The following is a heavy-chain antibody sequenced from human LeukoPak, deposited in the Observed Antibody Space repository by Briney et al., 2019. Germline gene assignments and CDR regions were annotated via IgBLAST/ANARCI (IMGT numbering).Heavy chain of an antibody. D-gene: IGHD2-15*01. CDR3: ARDCSGGSCYSYFDY. J-gene: IGHJ4*02. Sequence: GASVKVSCKASGYTFTSYAMHWVRQAPGQGLEWMGRIIPILGIANYAQKFQGRVTITADKSTSTAYMELSSLRSEDTAVYYCARDCSGGSCYSYFDYWGQGTLVTVSS. CDR1: GYTFTSYA. CDR2: IIPILGIA. V-gene: IGHV1-69*04.